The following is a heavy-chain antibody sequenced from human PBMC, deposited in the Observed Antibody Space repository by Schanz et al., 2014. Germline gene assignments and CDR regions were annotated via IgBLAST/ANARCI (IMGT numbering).Heavy chain of an antibody. CDR1: GYTFTSYG. CDR3: ARAKRFGDMDV. Sequence: QVQLVQSGGEMKKPGASVKVSCKASGYTFTSYGISWVRQAPGQGLEWMGWISPYNGNTNYAQKLQGRVTMTADTSASTAYMELRNLRSDDTAVYYCARAKRFGDMDVWGQGTTVTVSS. J-gene: IGHJ6*02. V-gene: IGHV1-18*01. D-gene: IGHD3-10*01. CDR2: ISPYNGNT.